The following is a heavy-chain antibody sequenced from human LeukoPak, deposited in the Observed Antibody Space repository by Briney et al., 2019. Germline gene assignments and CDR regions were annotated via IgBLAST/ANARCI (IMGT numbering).Heavy chain of an antibody. J-gene: IGHJ4*02. D-gene: IGHD4-17*01. V-gene: IGHV3-30*03. CDR3: ARDNPDYGDYVLDY. CDR1: GFTFSSYG. CDR2: ISYDGNNQ. Sequence: GGSLRLSCAASGFTFSSYGMHWVRQAPGKGLEWVAVISYDGNNQYYADSVKGRFTISRDNSKNTLYLQMNSLRAEDTAVYYCARDNPDYGDYVLDYWGQGTLVTVSS.